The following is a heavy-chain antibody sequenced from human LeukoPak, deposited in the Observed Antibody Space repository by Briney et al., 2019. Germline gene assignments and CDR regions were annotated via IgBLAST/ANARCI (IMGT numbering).Heavy chain of an antibody. CDR1: GGSFSTYT. J-gene: IGHJ5*02. Sequence: SVKVSCKSSGGSFSTYTISWVRQAPGQRHEWMGGILPSLPTPNYAQKFQGRVTISADEYTRTAYMELNSLRSDDTAMYYCARSTNYGDGWFGPWGQGTLVTVSS. V-gene: IGHV1-69*13. D-gene: IGHD4/OR15-4a*01. CDR2: ILPSLPTP. CDR3: ARSTNYGDGWFGP.